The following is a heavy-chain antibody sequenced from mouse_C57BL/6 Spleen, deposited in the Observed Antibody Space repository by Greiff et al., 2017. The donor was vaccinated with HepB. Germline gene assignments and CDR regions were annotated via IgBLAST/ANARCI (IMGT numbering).Heavy chain of an antibody. D-gene: IGHD2-5*01. V-gene: IGHV1-64*01. CDR3: ARADYNNLYAMDY. Sequence: VQLQQPGAELVKPGASVKLSCKASGYTFTSYWMHWVKQRPGQGLEWIGMIHPNSGSTNYNEKFKSKATLTVDKSSSTAYMQLSSLTSEDSAVYYCARADYNNLYAMDYWGQGTSVTVSS. CDR1: GYTFTSYW. CDR2: IHPNSGST. J-gene: IGHJ4*01.